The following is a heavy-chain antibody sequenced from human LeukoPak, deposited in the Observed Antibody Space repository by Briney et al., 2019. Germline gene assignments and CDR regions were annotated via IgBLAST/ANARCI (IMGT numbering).Heavy chain of an antibody. V-gene: IGHV4-4*02. J-gene: IGHJ5*02. D-gene: IGHD2-15*01. CDR1: GGSISSSNW. CDR2: IYHSGST. CDR3: ARYFEGYCSGGSCYPEERVSGPTSDNWFDP. Sequence: PSGTLSLTCAVSGGSISSSNWWSWVRQPPGKGLEWGGEIYHSGSTNYNPSLKSRVTISVDKSKNQFSLKLSSVTAADTAVYYCARYFEGYCSGGSCYPEERVSGPTSDNWFDPWGQGTLVTVSS.